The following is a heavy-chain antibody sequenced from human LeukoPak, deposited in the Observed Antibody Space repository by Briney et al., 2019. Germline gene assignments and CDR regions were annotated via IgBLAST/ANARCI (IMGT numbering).Heavy chain of an antibody. CDR2: IRSKAYGGTT. V-gene: IGHV3-49*04. D-gene: IGHD3-10*01. Sequence: GGSLRLSCAASGFTLSTYAMSWVRQTPGKGLEWVGFIRSKAYGGTTEYAASVKGRFTISRDDSKSIAYLQMNSLKTEDTAVYYCTRDIPFGMVRGVQDAFDIWGQGTMVTVSS. CDR3: TRDIPFGMVRGVQDAFDI. CDR1: GFTLSTYA. J-gene: IGHJ3*02.